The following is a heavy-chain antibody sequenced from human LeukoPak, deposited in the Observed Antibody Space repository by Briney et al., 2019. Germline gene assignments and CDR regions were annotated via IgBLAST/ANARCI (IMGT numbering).Heavy chain of an antibody. CDR3: AKDWSIATRRPRGGDY. CDR1: GFTFSSYS. CDR2: ISRAGGYV. Sequence: PGGSLRLSCAASGFTFSSYSMNWVRQAPGKGLEWVSSISRAGGYVYYSDSVKGRFTISRDNSKNTLYLQMNSLRAEDTAVYYCAKDWSIATRRPRGGDYWGQGTLVTVSS. D-gene: IGHD6-6*01. J-gene: IGHJ4*02. V-gene: IGHV3-21*04.